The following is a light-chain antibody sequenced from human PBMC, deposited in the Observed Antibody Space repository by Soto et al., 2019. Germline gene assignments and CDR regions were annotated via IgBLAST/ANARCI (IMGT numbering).Light chain of an antibody. CDR1: QSISDT. J-gene: IGKJ1*01. CDR3: QKYDNWPWT. V-gene: IGKV3-15*01. CDR2: GES. Sequence: EIIITQSQANLSVSQGGQATPSSRASQSISDTLAWYQQKPGQAPRILIHGESTRAPGFPDRLSGSGSGTDLHLTISRLQSEDFAVYYCQKYDNWPWTCGQGTKVDIK.